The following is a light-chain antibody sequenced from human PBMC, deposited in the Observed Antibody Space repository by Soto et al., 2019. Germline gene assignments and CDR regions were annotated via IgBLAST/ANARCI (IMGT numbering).Light chain of an antibody. Sequence: QSALTHPASVSVSPGQSITISCTGNSSDVGSYNLVSWYQQHPGKAPKLMIYEGSKRPSGVSNRFSGSKSGNTASLTISGLQAEDEADYYCCSYAGSVVFGGGTKVTVL. CDR1: SSDVGSYNL. V-gene: IGLV2-23*01. CDR3: CSYAGSVV. CDR2: EGS. J-gene: IGLJ2*01.